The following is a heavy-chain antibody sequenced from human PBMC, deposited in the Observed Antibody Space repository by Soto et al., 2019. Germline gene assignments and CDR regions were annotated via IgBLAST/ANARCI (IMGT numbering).Heavy chain of an antibody. J-gene: IGHJ4*02. D-gene: IGHD5-12*01. V-gene: IGHV4-34*01. CDR3: ARGVGYAGVDY. CDR2: IKHSGST. Sequence: QVQLQQWGAGLLKPSETLSLTCAVYGGSFSAYYWSWIRQPPGQGLEWIGEIKHSGSTNYNPSLKSRVTISLDRSKNQFSLKLNTVTAADTAAYYCARGVGYAGVDYWGQGSLVTVSS. CDR1: GGSFSAYY.